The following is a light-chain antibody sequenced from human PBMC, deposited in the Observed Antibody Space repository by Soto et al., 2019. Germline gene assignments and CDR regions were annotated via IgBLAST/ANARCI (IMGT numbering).Light chain of an antibody. CDR2: DAS. CDR1: QSVSNN. J-gene: IGKJ2*01. Sequence: EIVLTQSPATLSLSPGERATLSCRASQSVSNNLAWYQQKPGQAPRLLIYDASNRATGIPARFSGRGSGTDFTLTSSSLEPEDFAVYYCQQRSNFMYTFGQGTKLEIK. CDR3: QQRSNFMYT. V-gene: IGKV3-11*01.